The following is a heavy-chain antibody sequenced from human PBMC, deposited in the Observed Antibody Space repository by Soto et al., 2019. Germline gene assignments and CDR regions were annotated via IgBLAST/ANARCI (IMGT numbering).Heavy chain of an antibody. V-gene: IGHV4-59*01. CDR3: AMGGRLKGGYDLKRSPECYYGIDV. CDR1: GGSISSYY. D-gene: IGHD5-12*01. J-gene: IGHJ6*02. CDR2: IYYSGST. Sequence: SETLSLTCTVSGGSISSYYWSWIRQPPGKGLEWIGFIYYSGSTNYNPSLKSRVTISVDTSKNQFSLKLSSVTAADTAVYYGAMGGRLKGGYDLKRSPECYYGIDVWGQGTTVTVSS.